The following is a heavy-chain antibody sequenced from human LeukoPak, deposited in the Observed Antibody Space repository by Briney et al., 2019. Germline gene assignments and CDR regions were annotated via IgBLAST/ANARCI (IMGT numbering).Heavy chain of an antibody. D-gene: IGHD3-9*01. V-gene: IGHV4-4*07. CDR3: ARVRPHYDILTGYYLPYYYYMDV. J-gene: IGHJ6*03. Sequence: SETLSLTCTVSRGSLSSYYWSWIRQPAGKGLEWIARIYTSGGTNYNPSLKSRVTMSVDTSKNQFSLKLSSVTAADTAVYYCARVRPHYDILTGYYLPYYYYMDVWGKGTTVTVSS. CDR1: RGSLSSYY. CDR2: IYTSGGT.